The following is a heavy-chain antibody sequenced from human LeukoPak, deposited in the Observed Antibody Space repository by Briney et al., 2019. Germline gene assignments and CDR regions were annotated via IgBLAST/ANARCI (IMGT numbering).Heavy chain of an antibody. CDR3: AKVTDPYYGSGRLLFDY. CDR2: IYYSGST. J-gene: IGHJ4*02. CDR1: GGSFSSYY. Sequence: WETLTLPCTVSGGSFSSYYWSWIRQPPGKGLEWLGYIYYSGSTNYKPSVKSLVTTSVDTCRNQFSLKVSTVTAADTADYYCAKVTDPYYGSGRLLFDYWGQGTLVSVS. D-gene: IGHD3-10*01. V-gene: IGHV4-59*01.